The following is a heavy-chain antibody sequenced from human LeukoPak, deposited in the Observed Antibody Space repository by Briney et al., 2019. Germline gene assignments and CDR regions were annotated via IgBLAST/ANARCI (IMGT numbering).Heavy chain of an antibody. CDR1: GFTFSHYW. D-gene: IGHD3-3*01. J-gene: IGHJ4*02. V-gene: IGHV3-74*01. CDR2: TNRDGSST. CDR3: ARDPNYDFWSGYYVAYFDY. Sequence: GGSLRLSCAASGFTFSHYWMQWVRQAPGKGLVWVSRTNRDGSSTTYADSVKDRFTISRDNAKDSLYLQMNSLRAEDTAVYYCARDPNYDFWSGYYVAYFDYWGQGTLVPLSS.